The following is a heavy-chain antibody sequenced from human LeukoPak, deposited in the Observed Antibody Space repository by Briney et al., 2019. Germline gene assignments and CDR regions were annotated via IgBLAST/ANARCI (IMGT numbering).Heavy chain of an antibody. V-gene: IGHV4-34*01. CDR1: GGSFSGYY. CDR3: ARGVGFGVVIIPPYFDY. Sequence: PSETLSLTCAVYGGSFSGYYWSWIRRPPGKGLEWIGEINHSGSTNYNPSLKSRVTISVDTSKNQFSLKLSSVTAADTAVYYCARGVGFGVVIIPPYFDYWGQGTLVTVSS. CDR2: INHSGST. D-gene: IGHD3-3*01. J-gene: IGHJ4*02.